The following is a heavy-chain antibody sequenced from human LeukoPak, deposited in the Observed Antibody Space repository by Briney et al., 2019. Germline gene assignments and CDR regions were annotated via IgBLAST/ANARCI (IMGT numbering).Heavy chain of an antibody. V-gene: IGHV1-69*05. CDR2: IIPIFGTA. D-gene: IGHD3-10*01. CDR1: GGTFSSYA. J-gene: IGHJ5*02. Sequence: SVKVSCKASGGTFSSYAISWVRQAPGQGLEWMGGIIPIFGTANYAQKFQGRVTITTDESTSTAYMELSSLRSEDTAVYYCARGPLYPFDIKTRFKDNLWFGEYPPVHGRQNNWFDPWGQGTLVTVSS. CDR3: ARGPLYPFDIKTRFKDNLWFGEYPPVHGRQNNWFDP.